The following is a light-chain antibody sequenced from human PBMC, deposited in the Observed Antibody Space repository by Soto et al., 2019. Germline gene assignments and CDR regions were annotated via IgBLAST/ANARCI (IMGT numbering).Light chain of an antibody. CDR2: QGT. Sequence: QSALTQPASVSGSPGQSITIPCTGTSSDVGSYNLVSWFQQHPGKFPKLIIYQGTKRPSGVSDRFSGSNSGNTASLTISGLQAEAEVAYYCYSYAGDYVDVFGTGTKVTVL. J-gene: IGLJ1*01. V-gene: IGLV2-23*01. CDR3: YSYAGDYVDV. CDR1: SSDVGSYNL.